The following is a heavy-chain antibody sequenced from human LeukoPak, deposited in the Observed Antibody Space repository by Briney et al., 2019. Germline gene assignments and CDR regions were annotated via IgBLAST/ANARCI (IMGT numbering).Heavy chain of an antibody. D-gene: IGHD3-22*01. CDR3: ARGGYDSSGYYGQFDY. V-gene: IGHV3-30*04. Sequence: GGSLRLSCAASGFTFSNSPMHWVRQAPGKGLEWVSLISYDGSNKYYADSVKGRFTISRDNSKNTLYLQMDSLRAEDTAVYYCARGGYDSSGYYGQFDYWGQGTLVTVSS. J-gene: IGHJ4*02. CDR2: ISYDGSNK. CDR1: GFTFSNSP.